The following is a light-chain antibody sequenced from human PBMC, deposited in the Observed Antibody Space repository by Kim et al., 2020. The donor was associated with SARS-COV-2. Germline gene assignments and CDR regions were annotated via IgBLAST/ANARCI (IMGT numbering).Light chain of an antibody. CDR1: NIEILR. J-gene: IGLJ1*01. CDR3: QVWDNSSEHV. Sequence: VAPGETARITCAGNNIEILRVHWYQQNPGHAPVLVIYNNGDRPSGIPERFSGSNSGNTATLSIGRVEAGDEADYYCQVWDNSSEHVFGPGTKVTVL. CDR2: NNG. V-gene: IGLV3-21*04.